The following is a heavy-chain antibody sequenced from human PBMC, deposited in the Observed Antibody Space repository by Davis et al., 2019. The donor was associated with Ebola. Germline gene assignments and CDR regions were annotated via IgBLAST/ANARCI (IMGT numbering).Heavy chain of an antibody. D-gene: IGHD4-17*01. CDR1: GGTFTNYA. CDR3: ASGTTVTTGFDN. V-gene: IGHV1-69*04. Sequence: AASVKVSCKTSGGTFTNYAVNWVRQAPGQGLEWMGRIIPVVDTKDYAQKFQGRVTLTADKATNTAYMELSGLRFDDTAVYYCASGTTVTTGFDNWGQGTLVTVSS. CDR2: IIPVVDTK. J-gene: IGHJ4*02.